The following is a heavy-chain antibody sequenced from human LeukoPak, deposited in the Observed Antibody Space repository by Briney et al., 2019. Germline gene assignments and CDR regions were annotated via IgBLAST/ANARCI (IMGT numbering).Heavy chain of an antibody. V-gene: IGHV3-21*01. CDR1: GFTFSSYS. Sequence: GGSLRLSCAASGFTFSSYSMNWVRQAPGKGLEWVSSISSSSSYIYYAGSVKGRFTISRDNAKNSLYLQMNSLRAEDTAVYYCARDPPYYYDSSGYLTDISADYWGQGTLVTVSS. D-gene: IGHD3-22*01. J-gene: IGHJ4*02. CDR3: ARDPPYYYDSSGYLTDISADY. CDR2: ISSSSSYI.